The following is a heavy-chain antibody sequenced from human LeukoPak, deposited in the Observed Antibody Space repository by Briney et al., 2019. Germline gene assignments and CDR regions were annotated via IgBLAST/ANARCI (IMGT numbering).Heavy chain of an antibody. D-gene: IGHD3-22*01. Sequence: PSETLSLTCTVSGGSISSYYWSWIRQPPGKGLEWIGYIYYSGSTNYNPSLKSRVTMSVDTSQDQFSLKLSSVTAADTAVYFCATNYYDTRKPWDWGQGTLVTVSS. J-gene: IGHJ4*02. CDR1: GGSISSYY. CDR2: IYYSGST. CDR3: ATNYYDTRKPWD. V-gene: IGHV4-59*08.